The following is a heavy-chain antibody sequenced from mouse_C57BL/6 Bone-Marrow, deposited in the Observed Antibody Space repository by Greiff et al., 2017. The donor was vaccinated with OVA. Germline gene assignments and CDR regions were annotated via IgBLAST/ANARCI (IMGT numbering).Heavy chain of an antibody. D-gene: IGHD3-2*02. CDR3: ARGEGSSGYVDY. CDR1: GFTFSDYY. Sequence: EVKLVESEGGLVQPGSSMKLSCTASGFTFSDYYMAWVRQIPEKGLEWVANINHDGSSTYYLDSLKSRFIISRDNAKNILYLQMSSLKSEDTATYYCARGEGSSGYVDYWGQGTTLTVSS. V-gene: IGHV5-16*01. J-gene: IGHJ2*01. CDR2: INHDGSST.